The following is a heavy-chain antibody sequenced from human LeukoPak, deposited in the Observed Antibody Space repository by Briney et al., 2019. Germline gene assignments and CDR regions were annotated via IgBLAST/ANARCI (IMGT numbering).Heavy chain of an antibody. CDR2: FSTSSSYI. Sequence: GGSLRLSCAASGFTFSSYSMNWLRQAPGRGLEWVSSFSTSSSYIYYADSVKGRFIISRDNAKNSLYLQMNSLRVEDTAVYFCARGVQDYYDSSGYLDYWGQGTLVTVSS. V-gene: IGHV3-21*01. CDR3: ARGVQDYYDSSGYLDY. J-gene: IGHJ4*02. CDR1: GFTFSSYS. D-gene: IGHD3-22*01.